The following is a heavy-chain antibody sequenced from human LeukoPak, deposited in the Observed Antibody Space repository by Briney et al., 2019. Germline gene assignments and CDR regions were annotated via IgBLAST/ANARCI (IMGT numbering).Heavy chain of an antibody. J-gene: IGHJ4*02. Sequence: SETLSLTCTVSRGSICSYYWSWIRQVPGKGLEWIGYSSYSGSSNYNPSLKSRVTISVDTSKTQFSLYLNSVTAADTAVYYCARSDTHHIHSSSWHFDYWGQGTLVTVSS. V-gene: IGHV4-59*01. CDR3: ARSDTHHIHSSSWHFDY. CDR1: RGSICSYY. D-gene: IGHD6-13*01. CDR2: SSYSGSS.